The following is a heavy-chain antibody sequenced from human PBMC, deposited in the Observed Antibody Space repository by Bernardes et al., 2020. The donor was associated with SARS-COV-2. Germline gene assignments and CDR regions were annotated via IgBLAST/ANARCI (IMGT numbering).Heavy chain of an antibody. V-gene: IGHV3-33*03. D-gene: IGHD2-21*01. CDR3: VRRFCAVSSACGNFYGMGV. J-gene: IGHJ6*02. CDR1: GFTFNNYG. CDR2: IWYDGSTK. Sequence: VGSLSLSCEASGFTFNNYGMHWVRRAPDKGLEWVAVIWYDGSTKYYADSVKGRFTVSRDNSKSTLYLQMNSLRVEDTATYYCVRRFCAVSSACGNFYGMGVWGQGTTVTVSS.